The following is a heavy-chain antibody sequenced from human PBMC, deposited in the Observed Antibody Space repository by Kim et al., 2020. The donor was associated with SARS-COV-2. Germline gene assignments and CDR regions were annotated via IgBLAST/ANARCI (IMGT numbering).Heavy chain of an antibody. Sequence: SVKVSCKASGGTFSSYAISWVRQAPGQGLEWMGGIIPIFGTANYAQKFQGRVTITADESTSTAYMELSSLRSEDTAVYYCARDGEYQLLTNWYFDLWGRGTLVTVSS. D-gene: IGHD2-2*01. CDR1: GGTFSSYA. CDR2: IIPIFGTA. V-gene: IGHV1-69*13. CDR3: ARDGEYQLLTNWYFDL. J-gene: IGHJ2*01.